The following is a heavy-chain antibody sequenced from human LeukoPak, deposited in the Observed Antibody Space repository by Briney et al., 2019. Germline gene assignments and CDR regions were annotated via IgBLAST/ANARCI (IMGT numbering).Heavy chain of an antibody. D-gene: IGHD2-21*02. J-gene: IGHJ4*02. V-gene: IGHV4-34*01. CDR2: INHSGST. CDR3: ARSAYCGGDCLPYYFDY. CDR1: GGSFSGYY. Sequence: SETLSLTCAVYGGSFSGYYWSWIRQPPGKGLEWIGEINHSGSTNYNPSLKSRVTISVDTSKNQFSLKLSSVTAADTAVYYCARSAYCGGDCLPYYFDYWGQGTLVTVSS.